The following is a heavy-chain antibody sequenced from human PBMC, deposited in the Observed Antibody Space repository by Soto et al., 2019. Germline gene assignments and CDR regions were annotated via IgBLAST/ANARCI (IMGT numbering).Heavy chain of an antibody. CDR1: GYSFTSYW. CDR3: ARQLYCSGGSCYNYYYGMDV. D-gene: IGHD2-15*01. V-gene: IGHV5-10-1*01. J-gene: IGHJ6*02. CDR2: IDPSDSYT. Sequence: PGESLKISCKGSGYSFTSYWISWVRQMPGKGLEWMGRIDPSDSYTNYSPSFQGHVTISADKSISTAYLQWSSLKASDTAMYYCARQLYCSGGSCYNYYYGMDVWGQGTTVTVYS.